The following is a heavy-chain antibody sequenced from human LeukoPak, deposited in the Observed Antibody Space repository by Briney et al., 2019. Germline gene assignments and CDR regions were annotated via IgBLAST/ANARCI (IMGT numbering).Heavy chain of an antibody. D-gene: IGHD3-10*01. CDR3: GRGYGSGTVLV. CDR2: THYSGST. V-gene: IGHV4-59*08. J-gene: IGHJ6*03. CDR1: GDSISSYF. Sequence: SETLSLTCSVSGDSISSYFWNWVRQRPGKPLEWIGYTHYSGSTNYNPSLKSRVTISVDTSKNQFSLKLSSVTAADTAVYYCGRGYGSGTVLVWGKGTTVTVSS.